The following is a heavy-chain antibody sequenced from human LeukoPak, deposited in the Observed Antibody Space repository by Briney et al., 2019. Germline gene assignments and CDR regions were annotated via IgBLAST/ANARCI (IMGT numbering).Heavy chain of an antibody. V-gene: IGHV4-59*01. CDR1: GGSISSYY. J-gene: IGHJ4*02. D-gene: IGHD3-3*01. CDR2: IYCSGST. Sequence: SETLSLTCTVSGGSISSYYWSWIRQPPGKGLEWIGYIYCSGSTNYNPSLKSRVTISVDTSKNQFSLKLSSVTAADTAVYYCAGTYYAHYWGQGTLVTVSS. CDR3: AGTYYAHY.